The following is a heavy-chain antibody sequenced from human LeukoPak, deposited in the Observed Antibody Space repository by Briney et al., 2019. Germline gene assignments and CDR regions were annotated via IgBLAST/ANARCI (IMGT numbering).Heavy chain of an antibody. CDR3: ARVPCSSTSCPGSWFDP. J-gene: IGHJ5*02. CDR2: IYPGDSDT. CDR1: GYSFTSYW. D-gene: IGHD2-2*01. Sequence: PGESLKISCKDSGYSFTSYWIGWVRQMPGKGLEWMGIIYPGDSDTRYSPSFQGQVTISADKSISTAYLQWSSLKASDTAMYYCARVPCSSTSCPGSWFDPWGQGTLVTVSS. V-gene: IGHV5-51*01.